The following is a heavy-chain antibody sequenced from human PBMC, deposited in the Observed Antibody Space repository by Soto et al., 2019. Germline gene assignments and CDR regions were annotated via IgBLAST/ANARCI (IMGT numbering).Heavy chain of an antibody. Sequence: GASVKVSCKASGYTFTSYGISWVRQAPGQGLEWMGWISAYNGNTNYAQKLQGRVTMTTDTSTSTAYMELRSLRAEDTAVYYCARDEDYYGSGSYHAFDYWGQGTLVTVSS. V-gene: IGHV1-18*01. J-gene: IGHJ4*02. CDR2: ISAYNGNT. CDR1: GYTFTSYG. D-gene: IGHD3-10*01. CDR3: ARDEDYYGSGSYHAFDY.